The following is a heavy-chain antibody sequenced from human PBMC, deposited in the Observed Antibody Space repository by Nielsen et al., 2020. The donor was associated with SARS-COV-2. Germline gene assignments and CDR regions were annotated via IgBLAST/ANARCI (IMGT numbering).Heavy chain of an antibody. CDR2: IIPIFGTA. J-gene: IGHJ5*02. D-gene: IGHD3-22*01. V-gene: IGHV1-69*01. Sequence: WVRQAPGQGLEWMGGIIPIFGTANYAQKFQGRVTITADESTSTAYMELSSLRSEDTAVYYCANLGGANYYDSSGYEVADPWGQGTLVTVSS. CDR3: ANLGGANYYDSSGYEVADP.